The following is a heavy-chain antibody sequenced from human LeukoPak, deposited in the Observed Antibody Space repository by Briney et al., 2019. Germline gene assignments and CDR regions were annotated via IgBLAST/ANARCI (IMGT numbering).Heavy chain of an antibody. Sequence: GGSLRLSCAASGFTFSSYAMHWVRQAPGKGLEWVAVISYDGSNKYYADSVKGRFTISRDNSKNTLYLQMNSLRAEDTAVYYCASRNDQLGRYYWGQGTLVTVSS. CDR2: ISYDGSNK. V-gene: IGHV3-30*04. CDR3: ASRNDQLGRYY. D-gene: IGHD6-6*01. J-gene: IGHJ4*02. CDR1: GFTFSSYA.